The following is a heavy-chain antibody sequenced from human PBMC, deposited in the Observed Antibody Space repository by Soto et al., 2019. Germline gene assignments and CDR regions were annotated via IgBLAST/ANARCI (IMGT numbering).Heavy chain of an antibody. Sequence: ASVKVSRKASGGTFSSYAISWVRQAPGQGLEWMGGIIPIFGTANYAQKFQGRVTVTADESTSTAYMELSSLRSEDTAVYYCARDGELTTVTTGYLGPPLIYYGMDVWGQGTTVTVSS. V-gene: IGHV1-69*13. CDR1: GGTFSSYA. J-gene: IGHJ6*02. CDR2: IIPIFGTA. D-gene: IGHD4-17*01. CDR3: ARDGELTTVTTGYLGPPLIYYGMDV.